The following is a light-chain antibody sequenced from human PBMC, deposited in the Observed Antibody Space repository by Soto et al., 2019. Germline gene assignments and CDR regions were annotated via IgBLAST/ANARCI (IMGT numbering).Light chain of an antibody. Sequence: QPVLTQPPSVSGAPGQRVTISCTGNSSNIGAGYDVHWYQQLPGTAPKLLIYGNNNRPSGVPDRFSGSKSGTSASLAITGLQAEDEADYYCQSYDNSLSGAKVFGGGTKLTVL. V-gene: IGLV1-40*01. J-gene: IGLJ3*02. CDR2: GNN. CDR1: SSNIGAGYD. CDR3: QSYDNSLSGAKV.